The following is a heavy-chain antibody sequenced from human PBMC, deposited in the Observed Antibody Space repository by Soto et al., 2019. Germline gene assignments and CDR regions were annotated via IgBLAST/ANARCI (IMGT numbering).Heavy chain of an antibody. CDR3: AYSGLGVWGNGYGCFDH. D-gene: IGHD2-8*02. J-gene: IGHJ4*02. Sequence: SGPTLVNPTQTLTLTCTFSGFSLSTSGVGVGWIRQPPGKALEWLAVIYWDDDKRYSPSLKSRLTITKDTPKNQVVLTVTNMDPVDTATYYCAYSGLGVWGNGYGCFDHWGQGTLVPVYS. V-gene: IGHV2-5*02. CDR1: GFSLSTSGVG. CDR2: IYWDDDK.